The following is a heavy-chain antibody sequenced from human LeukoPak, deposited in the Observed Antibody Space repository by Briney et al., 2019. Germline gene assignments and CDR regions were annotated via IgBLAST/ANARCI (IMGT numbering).Heavy chain of an antibody. CDR2: ISSSSSTI. Sequence: PGGSLRLSCAASGFTFSSYSMNWVRQAPGKGLEWVSYISSSSSTIYYADSVKGRFTISRDNAKNSLYLQMNSLRAEDTAVYYCARDSPPEIVVITTGVDYWGQGTLVTVSS. V-gene: IGHV3-48*01. CDR1: GFTFSSYS. J-gene: IGHJ4*02. CDR3: ARDSPPEIVVITTGVDY. D-gene: IGHD3-22*01.